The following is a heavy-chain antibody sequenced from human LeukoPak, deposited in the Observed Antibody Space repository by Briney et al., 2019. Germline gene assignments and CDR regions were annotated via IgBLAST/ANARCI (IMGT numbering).Heavy chain of an antibody. D-gene: IGHD3-10*01. J-gene: IGHJ4*02. Sequence: GSLRLSCVGSGFAFSRYHLGLVRPIKGKGLEWLSVVTANSDNIYYADSVKGRFTISRDNSKDTLYLQMNGLRAEDSALYYCANLQKGNYKANFWGQGTLVTVSS. CDR1: GFAFSRYH. CDR3: ANLQKGNYKANF. V-gene: IGHV3-23*01. CDR2: VTANSDNI.